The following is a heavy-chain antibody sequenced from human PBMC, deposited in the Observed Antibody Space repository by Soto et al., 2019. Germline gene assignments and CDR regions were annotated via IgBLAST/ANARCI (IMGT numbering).Heavy chain of an antibody. D-gene: IGHD1-26*01. CDR1: GYTFSNYA. CDR2: INAGNGNT. CDR3: ARWRWDQRYYFDY. V-gene: IGHV1-3*01. Sequence: QVQLVQSGAEVKKPGASVKVSCKASGYTFSNYAIHWVCQAPGQRLEWMGWINAGNGNTKYSQKFQGRVTITRDTXASTAYRELSSLRSEDTAVYYCARWRWDQRYYFDYWGQGTLVTVSS. J-gene: IGHJ4*02.